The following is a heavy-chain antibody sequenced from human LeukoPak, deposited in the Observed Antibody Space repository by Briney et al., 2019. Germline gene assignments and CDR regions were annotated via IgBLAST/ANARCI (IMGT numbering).Heavy chain of an antibody. V-gene: IGHV3-48*01. CDR2: ISSSSSTI. CDR1: GFTFSSYS. Sequence: PGGSLTLSCAASGFTFSSYSMNWVRQAPGKGLEWVSYISSSSSTIYYADSVKGRFTISRDNAKNSLHLQMNSLRAEDTAVYYCARDEENFWSGSDFDYWGQGTLVTVSS. D-gene: IGHD3-3*01. J-gene: IGHJ4*02. CDR3: ARDEENFWSGSDFDY.